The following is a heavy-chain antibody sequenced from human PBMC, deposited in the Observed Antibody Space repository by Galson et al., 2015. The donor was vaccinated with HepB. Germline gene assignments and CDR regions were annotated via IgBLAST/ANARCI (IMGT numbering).Heavy chain of an antibody. Sequence: LSLTCAVYGGSFSGYYWSWIRQPPGKGLEWIGEINHSGSTNYNPSLKSRVTISVDTSKNQFSLKLSSVTAADTAVYYCASDYCSSTSCYSDAFDIWGQGTMVTVSS. J-gene: IGHJ3*02. V-gene: IGHV4-34*01. CDR1: GGSFSGYY. CDR2: INHSGST. D-gene: IGHD2-2*01. CDR3: ASDYCSSTSCYSDAFDI.